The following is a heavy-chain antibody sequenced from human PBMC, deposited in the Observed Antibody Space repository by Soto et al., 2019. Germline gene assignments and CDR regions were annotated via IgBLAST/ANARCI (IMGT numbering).Heavy chain of an antibody. CDR3: ARERGYSGYEPYYYYGMDV. D-gene: IGHD5-12*01. CDR1: GGTFSSYA. J-gene: IGHJ6*02. CDR2: IIPIFGTA. V-gene: IGHV1-69*13. Sequence: SVKVSCKASGGTFSSYAISWVRQAPGQGLEWMGGIIPIFGTANYAQKFQGRVTITADESTSTAYMELSSLRSEDTAVYYCARERGYSGYEPYYYYGMDVWGQGTTVTVSS.